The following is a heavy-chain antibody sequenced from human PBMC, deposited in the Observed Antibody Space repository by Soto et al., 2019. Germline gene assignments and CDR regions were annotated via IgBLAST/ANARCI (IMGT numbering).Heavy chain of an antibody. CDR1: GYTFTSYY. D-gene: IGHD1-26*01. J-gene: IGHJ4*02. CDR3: ARDRGTGSYYGYYFDY. Sequence: SVKVSCKASGYTFTSYYMHWVRQAPGQGLEWMGIINPSGGSTSYAQKFQGRVTMTRDTSTSTVYMELSSLRSEDTAVYYCARDRGTGSYYGYYFDYWGQGTLVTVXS. V-gene: IGHV1-46*01. CDR2: INPSGGST.